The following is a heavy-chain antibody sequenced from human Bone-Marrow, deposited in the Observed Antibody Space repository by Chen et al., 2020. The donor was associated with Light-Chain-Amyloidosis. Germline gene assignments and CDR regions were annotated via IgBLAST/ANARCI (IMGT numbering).Heavy chain of an antibody. CDR3: ARGDRSSSSSRFSPGYYFDY. CDR1: GFTFSSYG. D-gene: IGHD6-6*01. Sequence: QVQLVESGGGVVQPGRSLRLSCAASGFTFSSYGMHWVRQAPGKGLECGAVIWYDGSNKDYADSVKGRFTISRDNSKNTLYLQMNSLRAEDTAVYYCARGDRSSSSSRFSPGYYFDYWGQGTLVTVSS. V-gene: IGHV3-33*01. CDR2: IWYDGSNK. J-gene: IGHJ4*02.